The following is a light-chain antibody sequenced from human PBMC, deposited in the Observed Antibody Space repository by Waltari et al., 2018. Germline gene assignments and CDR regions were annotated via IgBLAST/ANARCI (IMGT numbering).Light chain of an antibody. CDR2: KNS. Sequence: SYELTQPPSVSVSPGQTARITCSGDALPKQYAYWLQQKPGQAPAVVIYKNSERPSGIPERFSGSRSGKTVTLTISGVQAEDEADYYCQSGDSSGTYWVFGGGTKLTVL. J-gene: IGLJ3*02. CDR3: QSGDSSGTYWV. V-gene: IGLV3-25*03. CDR1: ALPKQY.